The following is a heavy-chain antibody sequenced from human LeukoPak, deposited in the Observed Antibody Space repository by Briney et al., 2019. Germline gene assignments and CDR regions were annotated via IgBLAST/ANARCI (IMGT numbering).Heavy chain of an antibody. V-gene: IGHV3-11*01. CDR1: GFTFV. J-gene: IGHJ4*02. D-gene: IGHD4-23*01. CDR2: ISNTGYSK. CDR3: AREEDGGNHFDS. Sequence: GGSLRLSCAASGFTFVNWIRQAPGRGLEWVSQISNTGYSKYYAGSVKGRFTISRDNVQNSVSLQLNTLRVEDTAVYFCAREEDGGNHFDSWGQGVLVSVSS.